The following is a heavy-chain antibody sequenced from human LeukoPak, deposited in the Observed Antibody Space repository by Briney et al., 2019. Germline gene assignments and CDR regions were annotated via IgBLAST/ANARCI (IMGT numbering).Heavy chain of an antibody. J-gene: IGHJ4*02. CDR1: GYSISSGYY. Sequence: SETLSLTCTVPGYSISSGYYWGWIRQPPGKGLEWIGSIYHSGSTYYNPSLKSRVTISVDTSKNQFSLKLSSVTAADTAVYYCATLGRGYCSGGSCYDYWGQGTLVTVSS. CDR2: IYHSGST. D-gene: IGHD2-15*01. CDR3: ATLGRGYCSGGSCYDY. V-gene: IGHV4-38-2*02.